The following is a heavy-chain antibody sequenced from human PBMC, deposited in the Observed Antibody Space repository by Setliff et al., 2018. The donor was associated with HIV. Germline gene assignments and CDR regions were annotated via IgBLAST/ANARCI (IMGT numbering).Heavy chain of an antibody. Sequence: SETLSLTCSVSGASFSNSNYYWGWIRQPPGKGLEWIGSVYYSGTTYYSPSLKSRVTIYEDTSKNQFSLNVSSVTAADTAVYYCAMRVYDFWNGYDLSISNRFDAWGLGTLVTVSS. V-gene: IGHV4-39*01. CDR3: AMRVYDFWNGYDLSISNRFDA. J-gene: IGHJ5*02. D-gene: IGHD3-3*01. CDR1: GASFSNSNYY. CDR2: VYYSGTT.